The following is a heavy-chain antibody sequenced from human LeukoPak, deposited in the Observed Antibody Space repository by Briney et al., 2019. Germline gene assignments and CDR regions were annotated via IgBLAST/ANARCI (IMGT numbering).Heavy chain of an antibody. J-gene: IGHJ3*02. V-gene: IGHV3-30*02. Sequence: GGSLRLSCAASGFRFSSYGVDWVRQAPGKGLEWVAFIRYDGSDKYYGDSVKGRFTISRDNSKSTLYLDMHSLRAEDTAMYCCMLTGKTEAFDIWGQGTMVTVSS. CDR3: MLTGKTEAFDI. CDR2: IRYDGSDK. D-gene: IGHD3-9*01. CDR1: GFRFSSYG.